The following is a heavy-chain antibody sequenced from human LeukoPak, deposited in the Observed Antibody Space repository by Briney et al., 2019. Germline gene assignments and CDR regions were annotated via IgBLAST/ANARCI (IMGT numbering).Heavy chain of an antibody. V-gene: IGHV3-23*01. CDR2: ISGSDAST. Sequence: GGSLRLSCAASGFTFRIYAMSWVRQAPGKGLKWVSGISGSDASTFYAASVKGRFTISRDFSKNTVFLHMNSLRAEDTAMYYCARGDDSGYYDYFDYWGQGALVTVSS. CDR3: ARGDDSGYYDYFDY. D-gene: IGHD3-22*01. CDR1: GFTFRIYA. J-gene: IGHJ4*02.